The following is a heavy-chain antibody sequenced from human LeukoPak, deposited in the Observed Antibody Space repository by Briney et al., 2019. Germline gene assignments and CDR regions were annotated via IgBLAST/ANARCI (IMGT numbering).Heavy chain of an antibody. CDR2: ISGSGGST. D-gene: IGHD5-18*01. CDR1: GFTFSSYA. J-gene: IGHJ6*02. V-gene: IGHV3-23*01. Sequence: GGSLRLSRAASGFTFSSYAMSWVRQAPGKGLEWVSAISGSGGSTYYADSVKGRFTISRDNSKNTLYLQMNSLRAEDTAVYYCARDLVDTDHYGMDVWGQGTTVTVSS. CDR3: ARDLVDTDHYGMDV.